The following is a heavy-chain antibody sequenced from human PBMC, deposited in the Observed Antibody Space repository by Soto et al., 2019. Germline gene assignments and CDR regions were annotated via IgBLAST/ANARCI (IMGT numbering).Heavy chain of an antibody. CDR2: INHSGST. V-gene: IGHV4-34*01. Sequence: SETLSLTCAVYGGSFSGYYWSWIRQPPGKGLEWIGEINHSGSTNYNPSLKSRVTISVDTSKNQFSLKLSSVTAADTAVYYCARGLRDLIVVPLSKYYYGMDVWGQGTTVTVSS. D-gene: IGHD3-22*01. CDR3: ARGLRDLIVVPLSKYYYGMDV. CDR1: GGSFSGYY. J-gene: IGHJ6*02.